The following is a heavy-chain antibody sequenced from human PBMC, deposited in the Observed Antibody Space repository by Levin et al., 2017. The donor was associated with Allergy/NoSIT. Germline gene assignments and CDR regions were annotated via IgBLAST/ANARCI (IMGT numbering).Heavy chain of an antibody. V-gene: IGHV4-59*01. CDR2: IYYSGST. CDR1: GGSISSYY. Sequence: SETLSLTCTVSGGSISSYYWSWIRQPPGKGLEWIGYIYYSGSTNYNPSLKSRVTISVDTSKNQFSLKLSSVTAADTAVYYCAREAISHGSGSYLYYFDYWGQGTLVTVSS. D-gene: IGHD3-10*01. J-gene: IGHJ4*02. CDR3: AREAISHGSGSYLYYFDY.